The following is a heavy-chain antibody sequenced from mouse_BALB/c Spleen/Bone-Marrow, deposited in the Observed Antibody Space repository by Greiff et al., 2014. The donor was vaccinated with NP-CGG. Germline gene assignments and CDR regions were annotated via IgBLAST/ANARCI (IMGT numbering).Heavy chain of an antibody. CDR1: GYAFTNYL. J-gene: IGHJ3*01. V-gene: IGHV1-54*01. D-gene: IGHD4-1*01. CDR2: INPGSGGT. Sequence: QVQLQQSGAEVVRPGTSVKVSCKASGYAFTNYLIEWIKQRPGQGLEWIGLINPGSGGTNYNEKFKGKATLTADKSSSTAYMQLSSLTSDDSAVYFCARVLGRPFWGHGTLVTVSA. CDR3: ARVLGRPF.